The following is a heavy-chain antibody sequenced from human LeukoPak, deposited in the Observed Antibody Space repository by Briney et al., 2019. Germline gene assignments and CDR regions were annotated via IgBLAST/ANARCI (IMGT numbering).Heavy chain of an antibody. CDR3: ARTLDSGWTDY. V-gene: IGHV4-59*08. D-gene: IGHD6-19*01. CDR1: GGSISGYY. Sequence: SETLSLTCAVSGGSISGYYCSWIRQPPGKGLEWIGYIYYIGGTNYNPSLKSRVTTSVDTSKNQFPLKLSSVTAADTAVYYCARTLDSGWTDYWGQGTLVTVSS. J-gene: IGHJ4*02. CDR2: IYYIGGT.